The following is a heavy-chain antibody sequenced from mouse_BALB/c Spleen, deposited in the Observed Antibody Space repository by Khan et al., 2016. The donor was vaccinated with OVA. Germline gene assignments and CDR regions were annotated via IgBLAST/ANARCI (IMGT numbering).Heavy chain of an antibody. CDR2: IWGDGNT. CDR1: GFSLTSYG. J-gene: IGHJ4*01. Sequence: QVRLQQSGPGLVAPSQSLSITCTVSGFSLTSYGVNWVRQPPGKGLEWLGVIWGDGNTNYHSALISRLIISKDNSKSQVFLKLNSLLTDDTATYYCAKITPDYYSMDYWGQGTSVTVSS. V-gene: IGHV2-3*01. CDR3: AKITPDYYSMDY. D-gene: IGHD1-1*01.